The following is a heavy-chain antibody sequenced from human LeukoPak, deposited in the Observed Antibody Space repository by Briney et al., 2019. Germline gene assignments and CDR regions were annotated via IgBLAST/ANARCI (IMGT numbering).Heavy chain of an antibody. CDR3: AKDAQRGFDYSNSLEY. CDR2: IWSDGTNT. CDR1: GFTFSHYG. V-gene: IGHV3-33*06. Sequence: GRSLRLSCAASGFTFSHYGMHWVRQAPGKGLEWVAVIWSDGTNTYYADSVKGRFTISRDDSQNTVCLQMNSLRAEDTAVYYCAKDAQRGFDYSNSLEYWGQGTLVTVSS. J-gene: IGHJ4*02. D-gene: IGHD4-11*01.